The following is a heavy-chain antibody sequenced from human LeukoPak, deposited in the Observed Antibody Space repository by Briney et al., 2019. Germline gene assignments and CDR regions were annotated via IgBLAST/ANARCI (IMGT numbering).Heavy chain of an antibody. CDR2: ISSSGSTI. CDR3: ARVYGSSGYWYYFDY. V-gene: IGHV3-48*04. Sequence: GGSLRLSCAASGFTFSSHAIHWVRQAPGKGLEWVSYISSSGSTIYYADSVKGRFTISRDNAKNSLYLQMNSLRAEDTAVYYCARVYGSSGYWYYFDYWGQGTLVTVSS. J-gene: IGHJ4*02. D-gene: IGHD3-22*01. CDR1: GFTFSSHA.